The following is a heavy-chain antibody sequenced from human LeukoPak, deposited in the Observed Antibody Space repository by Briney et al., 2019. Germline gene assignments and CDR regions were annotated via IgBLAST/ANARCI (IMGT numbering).Heavy chain of an antibody. V-gene: IGHV3-7*01. Sequence: GGSLRLSCAASGFTFSTYWMSLVRQAPGKGLEWVANIKPDGSEGYCMGSVKGRFTISRDNAKNSLYLQMNSLRAEDTAVYYCARGDFDDSGDYVDAFEFWGQGTMVTVSA. CDR1: GFTFSTYW. D-gene: IGHD4-17*01. CDR3: ARGDFDDSGDYVDAFEF. J-gene: IGHJ3*01. CDR2: IKPDGSEG.